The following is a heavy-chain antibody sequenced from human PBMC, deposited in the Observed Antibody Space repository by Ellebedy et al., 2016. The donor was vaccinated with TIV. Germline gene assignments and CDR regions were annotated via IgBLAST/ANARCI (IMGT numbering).Heavy chain of an antibody. D-gene: IGHD6-19*01. V-gene: IGHV4-34*01. CDR1: GGSFTGYY. CDR3: AEGRSGWYYFDY. Sequence: SQTLSLTCGVYGGSFTGYYYSWIRQPPGKGLEWIGEINQSGSATYNPSLKGRVTISADMSNNQFPLRLTSLTAADTAIYYFAEGRSGWYYFDYWGQGTPVTVSS. CDR2: INQSGSA. J-gene: IGHJ4*02.